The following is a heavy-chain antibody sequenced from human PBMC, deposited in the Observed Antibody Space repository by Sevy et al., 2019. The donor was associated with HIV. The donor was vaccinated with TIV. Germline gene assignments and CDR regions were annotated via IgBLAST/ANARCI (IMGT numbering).Heavy chain of an antibody. CDR3: AREYCSGGSCYLFDY. CDR1: GFPFSSYE. CDR2: ISNTGNTI. D-gene: IGHD2-15*01. J-gene: IGHJ4*02. V-gene: IGHV3-48*03. Sequence: GGSLRLSCAASGFPFSSYEMNWVRQAPGRGLEWISYISNTGNTISYSDSVRGRFTVSRDNAKNSLFLHMNSLRAEDTAVYYCAREYCSGGSCYLFDYWGQGTLVTVSS.